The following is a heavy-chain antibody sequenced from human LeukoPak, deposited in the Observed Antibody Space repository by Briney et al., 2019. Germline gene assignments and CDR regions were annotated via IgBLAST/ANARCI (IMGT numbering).Heavy chain of an antibody. J-gene: IGHJ6*03. Sequence: RASETLSLTCTVSGGSITNYYWTWIRQPPGKGLEWIGYIHYSGSTNYNPSLKSRVTISVDTSKNQFSLKLSSVTAADTAVYYCARASVTCYYYYYMDVWGKGTTVTVSS. CDR2: IHYSGST. V-gene: IGHV4-59*01. CDR3: ARASVTCYYYYYMDV. D-gene: IGHD4-11*01. CDR1: GGSITNYY.